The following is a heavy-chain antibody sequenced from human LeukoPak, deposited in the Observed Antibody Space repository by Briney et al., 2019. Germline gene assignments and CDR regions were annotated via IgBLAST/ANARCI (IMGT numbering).Heavy chain of an antibody. V-gene: IGHV3-23*01. CDR1: GFTFSSYA. J-gene: IGHJ5*02. CDR3: ARETYYYDSSGYYWFDP. CDR2: ISGSGGST. Sequence: GGSLRLSCAASGFTFSSYAMSWVRQAPGKGLEWVSAISGSGGSTYYADSVKGRFTISRDNSKNTLYLQMNSLRAEDTAVYYCARETYYYDSSGYYWFDPWGQGTLVTVSS. D-gene: IGHD3-22*01.